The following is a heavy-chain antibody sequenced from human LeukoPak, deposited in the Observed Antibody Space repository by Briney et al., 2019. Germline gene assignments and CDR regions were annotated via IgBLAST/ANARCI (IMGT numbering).Heavy chain of an antibody. Sequence: GASVKVSCKASGYTFTRYGISWVRQAPGQGLEWMGWISAYNGNTNYAQKLQGRVTMTTDTSTSTAYMELRSLRSDDTAVYYCARDLYTYYYDSSGYPPHNPFDYWGQGTLVTVSS. CDR3: ARDLYTYYYDSSGYPPHNPFDY. V-gene: IGHV1-18*01. CDR2: ISAYNGNT. J-gene: IGHJ4*02. CDR1: GYTFTRYG. D-gene: IGHD3-22*01.